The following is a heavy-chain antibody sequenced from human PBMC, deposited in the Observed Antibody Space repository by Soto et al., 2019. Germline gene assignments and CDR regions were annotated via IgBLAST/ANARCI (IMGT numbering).Heavy chain of an antibody. J-gene: IGHJ5*02. CDR1: GGSISSSSYY. CDR3: ARHGLVVAARPNWFDP. CDR2: IYYSGST. V-gene: IGHV4-39*01. D-gene: IGHD2-15*01. Sequence: SETLSLTCTVSGGSISSSSYYWGWIRQPPGKGLEWIGSIYYSGSTYYNPSLKSRVTISVDTSKNQFSLKLSSVTAADTAVYYCARHGLVVAARPNWFDPWGQGTLVTVSS.